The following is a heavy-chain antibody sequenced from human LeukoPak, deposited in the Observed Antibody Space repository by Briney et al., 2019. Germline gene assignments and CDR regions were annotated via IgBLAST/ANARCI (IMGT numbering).Heavy chain of an antibody. CDR3: ARVGATYYYYYMDV. Sequence: SETLSLTCTVSGGSISNYYWSWIRQPPGKGLEWIGYIYYSGSTNYNPSLKSRVTISVDTSKIQFSLKLSSVTAADTAVYYCARVGATYYYYYMDVWGKGTTVTVSS. CDR1: GGSISNYY. J-gene: IGHJ6*03. V-gene: IGHV4-59*01. CDR2: IYYSGST. D-gene: IGHD1-26*01.